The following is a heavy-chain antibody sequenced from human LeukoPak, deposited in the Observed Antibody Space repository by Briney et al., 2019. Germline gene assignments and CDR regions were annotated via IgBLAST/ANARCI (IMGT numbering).Heavy chain of an antibody. D-gene: IGHD2-8*01. J-gene: IGHJ4*02. CDR3: ARDMYGGTDY. CDR1: GFTFSSSW. V-gene: IGHV3-7*01. CDR2: IKQDGTEK. Sequence: GGSLRLSCAASGFTFSSSWMSWVRQAPGKGLERAANIKQDGTEKYYVNSVKGRFTISRDNAKNSLYLKMNSLRAGDTAVYYCARDMYGGTDYWGQGTLVTVSS.